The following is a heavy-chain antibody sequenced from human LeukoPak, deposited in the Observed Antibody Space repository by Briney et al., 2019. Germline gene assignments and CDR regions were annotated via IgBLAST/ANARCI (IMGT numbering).Heavy chain of an antibody. CDR2: ISGSGGNT. CDR3: AKPARTDYADY. J-gene: IGHJ4*02. V-gene: IGHV3-23*01. Sequence: GSLRLSCAASGFTFTSYAMNWVRQPPGKGLEWVSAISGSGGNTYYADSVKGRFTISRDNSKNTLYLQMNSLRAEDTAVYFCAKPARTDYADYWGQGTLVTVAS. D-gene: IGHD1-14*01. CDR1: GFTFTSYA.